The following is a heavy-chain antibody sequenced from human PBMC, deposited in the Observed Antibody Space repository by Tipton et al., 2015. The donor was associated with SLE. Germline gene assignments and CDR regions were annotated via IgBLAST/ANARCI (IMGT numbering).Heavy chain of an antibody. CDR3: ARHGVAAGGLLGY. Sequence: TLSLTCAVYGGSFSGYYWSWIRQPPGKGLEWIGEINHSGSTNYNPSLKSRVTISVDTSKNQFSLKLSSVTAADTAVYYCARHGVAAGGLLGYWGQGTLVTVSS. CDR2: INHSGST. J-gene: IGHJ4*02. V-gene: IGHV4-34*01. D-gene: IGHD2-8*01. CDR1: GGSFSGYY.